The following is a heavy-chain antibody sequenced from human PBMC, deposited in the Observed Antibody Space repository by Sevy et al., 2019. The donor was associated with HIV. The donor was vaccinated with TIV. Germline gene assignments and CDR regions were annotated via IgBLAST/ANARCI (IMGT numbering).Heavy chain of an antibody. CDR1: GYTLTQVS. CDR2: FDPEDGET. D-gene: IGHD3-22*01. Sequence: ASVKVSCKVSGYTLTQVSMHWVRQAPGEGLEWMGSFDPEDGETIYAQKFQGRVTMTEDTSTDTAYMELSSLRSEDTAMYYCATTKDYYDSSGSPFDYWGQGTLVTVSS. J-gene: IGHJ4*02. V-gene: IGHV1-24*01. CDR3: ATTKDYYDSSGSPFDY.